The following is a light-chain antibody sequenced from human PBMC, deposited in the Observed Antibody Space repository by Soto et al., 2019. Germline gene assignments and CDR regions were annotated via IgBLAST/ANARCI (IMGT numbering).Light chain of an antibody. V-gene: IGKV1-9*01. CDR3: QQFKSYPIT. CDR2: AAS. J-gene: IGKJ5*01. CDR1: QGISTY. Sequence: IQLTQSPSSLSATEGDRVTITCRASQGISTYLAWYQQKPGKAPTLLIYAASTLQSGVPSRFSGSGSGTEFTLTIFSLQPEDFGTYYCQQFKSYPITFGQGTRLEI.